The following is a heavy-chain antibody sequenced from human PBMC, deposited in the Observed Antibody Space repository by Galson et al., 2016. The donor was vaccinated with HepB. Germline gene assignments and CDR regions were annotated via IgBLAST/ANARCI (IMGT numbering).Heavy chain of an antibody. Sequence: SLRLSCAASGFTFSSYSVNWVRQAPGKGLEWVSYISSSSSTIYYADSVKGRFTISRDNAKNSLYLQRNSLRDEDTAVYYCSRGFLLKPTVTTSGYWGQGTLVTVSS. V-gene: IGHV3-48*02. CDR2: ISSSSSTI. D-gene: IGHD4-17*01. CDR3: SRGFLLKPTVTTSGY. CDR1: GFTFSSYS. J-gene: IGHJ4*02.